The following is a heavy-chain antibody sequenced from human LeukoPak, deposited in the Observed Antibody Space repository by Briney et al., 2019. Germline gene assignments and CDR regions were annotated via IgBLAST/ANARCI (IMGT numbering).Heavy chain of an antibody. V-gene: IGHV3-23*01. CDR3: ARGVEPLAANTLAY. D-gene: IGHD1-14*01. CDR2: ISTSGGRT. Sequence: GGSLRLSCAASGFTFSTYAVNWVRQAPGKGLEWVSAISTSGGRTYYADSVKGRFTISRDNSKNTLYLQMNGLRGEGTAVYYCARGVEPLAANTLAYWGQGTLVTVSS. J-gene: IGHJ4*02. CDR1: GFTFSTYA.